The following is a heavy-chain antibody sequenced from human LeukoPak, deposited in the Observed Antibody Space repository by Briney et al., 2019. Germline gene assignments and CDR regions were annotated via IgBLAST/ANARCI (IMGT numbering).Heavy chain of an antibody. D-gene: IGHD2-2*01. Sequence: SQTLSLTCDVSGGSISSGLYSWSWIRQPLGKGLEWIGYIYHTGSTYYNPSLKSRVTISVDTSKNQFSLRLSSVTAADTAVYYCARLQYCSGTSCSWLDPWGQGTLVTVSS. CDR2: IYHTGST. J-gene: IGHJ5*02. CDR1: GGSISSGLYS. CDR3: ARLQYCSGTSCSWLDP. V-gene: IGHV4-30-2*01.